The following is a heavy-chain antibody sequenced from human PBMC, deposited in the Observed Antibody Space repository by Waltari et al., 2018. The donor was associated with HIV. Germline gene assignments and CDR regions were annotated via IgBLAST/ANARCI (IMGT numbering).Heavy chain of an antibody. V-gene: IGHV4-59*01. J-gene: IGHJ4*02. CDR3: ARYSSAWTGFDY. CDR1: GGSISNYY. D-gene: IGHD6-19*01. Sequence: QVQLQESGPGLVKPSETLSLICTVSGGSISNYYWGWIRQPPGKGLEWIGYIDYTGSTDYNPTLKSRVTISVDTSKNQFSLKLTSVTAADTAQYYCARYSSAWTGFDYWGQGTLVTVSS. CDR2: IDYTGST.